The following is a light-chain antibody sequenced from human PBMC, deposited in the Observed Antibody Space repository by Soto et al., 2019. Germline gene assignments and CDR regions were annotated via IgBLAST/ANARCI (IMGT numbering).Light chain of an antibody. CDR1: QSVSTN. CDR2: GAS. Sequence: EIVLTQSPATLSLSPGERATVSCRASQSVSTNSLAWYQQRPGQAPRLLIYGASTRATGIPARFSGSGSGTEFTLTISSLQSEDSAVYYCQQYNNWLSFGGGTKVDI. V-gene: IGKV3-15*01. J-gene: IGKJ4*01. CDR3: QQYNNWLS.